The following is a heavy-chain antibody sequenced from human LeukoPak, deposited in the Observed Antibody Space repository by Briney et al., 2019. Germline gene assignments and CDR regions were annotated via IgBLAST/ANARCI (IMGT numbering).Heavy chain of an antibody. Sequence: PGGSLRLSCAASGFTFSSYSMNWVRQAPGKGLEWVSSISSSSSYIYYADSVKGRFTISRDNAKNSLYLQMNSLRAEDTAVYYCAKVEWRVSSSWYGKGDWGQGTLVTVSS. CDR1: GFTFSSYS. CDR3: AKVEWRVSSSWYGKGD. V-gene: IGHV3-21*04. J-gene: IGHJ4*02. CDR2: ISSSSSYI. D-gene: IGHD6-13*01.